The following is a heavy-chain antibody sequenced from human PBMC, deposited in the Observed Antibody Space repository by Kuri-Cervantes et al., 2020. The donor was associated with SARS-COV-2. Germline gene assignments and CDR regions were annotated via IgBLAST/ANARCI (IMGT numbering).Heavy chain of an antibody. D-gene: IGHD1-7*01. Sequence: ASVKVSCKASGYTFTGYYMHWVRQAPGQGLEWMGWINPNSGGTNYAQKFQGWVTMTRDTSISTAYMELSRLRSDDTAVYYCAREGFATGTTPGGIDYWGQGTLVTVSS. V-gene: IGHV1-2*04. CDR2: INPNSGGT. CDR1: GYTFTGYY. J-gene: IGHJ4*02. CDR3: AREGFATGTTPGGIDY.